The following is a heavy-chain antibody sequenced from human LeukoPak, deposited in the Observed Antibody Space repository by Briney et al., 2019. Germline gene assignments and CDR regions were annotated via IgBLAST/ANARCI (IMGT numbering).Heavy chain of an antibody. D-gene: IGHD1-26*01. Sequence: WASVKVSCKASGYTFTSYDINWVRQATGQGLEWMGWMNANSGNTGYAQKFQGRVTMTRGTSINTAYMELNSLTSEDTAVYYCARSSVGARRRIDYWGQGTLVTVS. CDR1: GYTFTSYD. V-gene: IGHV1-8*01. CDR3: ARSSVGARRRIDY. J-gene: IGHJ4*02. CDR2: MNANSGNT.